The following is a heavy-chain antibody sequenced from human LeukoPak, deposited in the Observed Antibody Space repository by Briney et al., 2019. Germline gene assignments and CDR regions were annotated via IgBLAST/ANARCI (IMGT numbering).Heavy chain of an antibody. CDR3: ARGKYCSGGNCWAIYYYYMDV. J-gene: IGHJ6*03. Sequence: ASVKVSCKASGYTLNDYGISWVRQAPGQGLEWMGWISTFNGNAKYAQNFQGRVTMTTDTSTSTAHMELKSLRSDDTAVYYCARGKYCSGGNCWAIYYYYMDVWGKGTTVTVSS. CDR2: ISTFNGNA. V-gene: IGHV1-18*01. D-gene: IGHD2-15*01. CDR1: GYTLNDYG.